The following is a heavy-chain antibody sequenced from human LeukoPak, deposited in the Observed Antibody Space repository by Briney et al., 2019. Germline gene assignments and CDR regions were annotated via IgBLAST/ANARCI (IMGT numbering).Heavy chain of an antibody. D-gene: IGHD6-6*01. Sequence: SETLSLTCTVSGGSISSGGYYWSWIRQPPGKGLEWIGYIYHSGSTYYNPSLKSRVTISVDRSKNRFSLKLSSVTAADTAVYYCAGAYSSSVNYYMDVWGKGTTVTVSS. CDR2: IYHSGST. CDR1: GGSISSGGYY. CDR3: AGAYSSSVNYYMDV. V-gene: IGHV4-30-2*01. J-gene: IGHJ6*03.